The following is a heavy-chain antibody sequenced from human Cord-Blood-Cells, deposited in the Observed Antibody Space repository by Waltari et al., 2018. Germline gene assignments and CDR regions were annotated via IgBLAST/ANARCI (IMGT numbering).Heavy chain of an antibody. J-gene: IGHJ4*02. D-gene: IGHD4-17*01. Sequence: QITLKESGPTLVKPTQTLTLTCPFSGFSLSTSGVGVGWIRQPPGKALEWLALIYWNDDKRYSPSLKSRLTITKDTSKNQVVLTMTNMDPVDTATYYCAHRPGGDYFYYFDYWGQGTLVTVSS. CDR3: AHRPGGDYFYYFDY. CDR1: GFSLSTSGVG. CDR2: IYWNDDK. V-gene: IGHV2-5*01.